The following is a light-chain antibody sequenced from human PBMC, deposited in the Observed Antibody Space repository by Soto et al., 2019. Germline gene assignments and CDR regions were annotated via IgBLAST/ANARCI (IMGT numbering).Light chain of an antibody. J-gene: IGKJ1*01. Sequence: DIQMTQSPCILSASIGDRVTITCRASQDISSFLAWYQQKPGKAPKLLIYAASTLQSGVPSRFSGSGSGTDFTLTISCLQSEDFATYYCQQYYSYTWTFGQGTKVDIK. V-gene: IGKV1-9*01. CDR1: QDISSF. CDR3: QQYYSYTWT. CDR2: AAS.